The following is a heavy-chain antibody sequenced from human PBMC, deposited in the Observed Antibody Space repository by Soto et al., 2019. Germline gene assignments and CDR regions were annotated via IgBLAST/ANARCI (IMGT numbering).Heavy chain of an antibody. CDR2: ISYDGSNK. J-gene: IGHJ4*02. V-gene: IGHV3-30*18. CDR1: GFTFSSYG. Sequence: QVQLVESGGGVVQPGRSLRLSCAASGFTFSSYGMHWVRQAPGKGLEWVAVISYDGSNKYYADSVKGRFTISRDNSKNTLYRQMNSLRAEDTAVYYCAKDLRVGGSYASFDYWGQGTLVTVSS. D-gene: IGHD1-26*01. CDR3: AKDLRVGGSYASFDY.